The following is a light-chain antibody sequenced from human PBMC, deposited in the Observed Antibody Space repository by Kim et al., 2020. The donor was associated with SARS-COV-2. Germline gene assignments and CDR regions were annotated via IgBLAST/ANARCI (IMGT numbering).Light chain of an antibody. V-gene: IGKV3-20*01. CDR1: QSVSSSY. Sequence: PEERAPLSCRASQSVSSSYLAWYQQKPGQAPRLLIYGASSRATGIPDRFSGSGSGTDFTLTISRLEPEDFAVYYCQQYGSSPLTFGGGTKVDIK. J-gene: IGKJ4*01. CDR2: GAS. CDR3: QQYGSSPLT.